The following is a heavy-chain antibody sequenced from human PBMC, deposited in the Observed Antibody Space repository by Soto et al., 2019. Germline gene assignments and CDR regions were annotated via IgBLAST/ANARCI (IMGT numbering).Heavy chain of an antibody. D-gene: IGHD1-7*01. Sequence: ASETLSLTCTVSGGSISSSSYYWCWILHPPGKGLEWIGSIYYSGSTYYNPSLKSRVTISVDTSKNQFSLKLSSVTAADTAVYYCADIGGPSITGTTAAAYWGQGTLVTVSS. CDR3: ADIGGPSITGTTAAAY. CDR2: IYYSGST. CDR1: GGSISSSSYY. J-gene: IGHJ4*02. V-gene: IGHV4-39*01.